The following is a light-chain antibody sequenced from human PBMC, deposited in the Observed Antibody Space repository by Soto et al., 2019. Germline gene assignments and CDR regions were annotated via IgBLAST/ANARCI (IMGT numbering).Light chain of an antibody. J-gene: IGLJ1*01. V-gene: IGLV2-14*01. Sequence: QSVLTQPASVSGSPGQSITISCTGTSSDVGAYTSVSWYQHHPGKAPKVMIYEVNKRPSGISNRFSGSKSVNTASLTISGLQPEDEAHYYCSSYTSDNRDYVFGNGTKVT. CDR3: SSYTSDNRDYV. CDR2: EVN. CDR1: SSDVGAYTS.